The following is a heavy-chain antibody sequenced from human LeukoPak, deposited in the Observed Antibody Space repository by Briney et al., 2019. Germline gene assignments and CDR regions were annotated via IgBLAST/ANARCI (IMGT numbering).Heavy chain of an antibody. CDR2: ISSNGGST. J-gene: IGHJ6*03. Sequence: GGSLRLSCAASGFTFSSYAMHWVRQAPGKGLEYVSAISSNGGSTYYANSVKGRFTTSRDNAKNSLYLQMNSLRAEDTAVYYCARETKYYYYMDVWGKGTTVTISS. CDR3: ARETKYYYYMDV. V-gene: IGHV3-64*01. D-gene: IGHD2-8*01. CDR1: GFTFSSYA.